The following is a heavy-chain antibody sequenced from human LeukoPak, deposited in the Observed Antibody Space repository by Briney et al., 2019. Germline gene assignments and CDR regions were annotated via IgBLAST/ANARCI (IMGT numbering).Heavy chain of an antibody. V-gene: IGHV3-30*02. J-gene: IGHJ6*03. D-gene: IGHD1-26*01. CDR2: IQYDGSNK. Sequence: GGSLRLSCAASGFTFSSYGMHWVPQAPGKGLEWVAFIQYDGSNKYYADSVRGRFTISSDNAKNSLYLQMNSQTDEDTAVYYCARAVGATRVIDYYYYYMDVWGKGTTVTISS. CDR3: ARAVGATRVIDYYYYYMDV. CDR1: GFTFSSYG.